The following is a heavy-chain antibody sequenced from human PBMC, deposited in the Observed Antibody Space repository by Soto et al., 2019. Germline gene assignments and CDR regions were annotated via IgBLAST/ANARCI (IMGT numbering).Heavy chain of an antibody. CDR1: GYTFTSYA. J-gene: IGHJ4*02. CDR2: INAGNGNT. CDR3: ARDGIVDDSRGYKPFDY. V-gene: IGHV1-3*01. D-gene: IGHD3-22*01. Sequence: ASVKVSCKASGYTFTSYAMHWVRQAPGQRLEWMGWINAGNGNTKYSQKFQGRVTITRDTSASTAYMELSSLRSEDTAVYYCARDGIVDDSRGYKPFDYWGQGTLFTVSS.